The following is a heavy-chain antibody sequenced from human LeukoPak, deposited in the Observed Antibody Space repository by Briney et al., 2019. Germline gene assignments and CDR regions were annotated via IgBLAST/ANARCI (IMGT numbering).Heavy chain of an antibody. J-gene: IGHJ4*02. CDR3: APEGGYSYDY. CDR1: GFTFSTYW. D-gene: IGHD5-12*01. CDR2: ISRDGNTT. V-gene: IGHV3-74*01. Sequence: GGSLRLSCAASGFTFSTYWMHWVRQVPGKGLVWVSRISRDGNTTDHADAVKGRFTISRDNAKNTLYLEMSSLRAEDTAVYYCAPEGGYSYDYWGQGTLVTVSS.